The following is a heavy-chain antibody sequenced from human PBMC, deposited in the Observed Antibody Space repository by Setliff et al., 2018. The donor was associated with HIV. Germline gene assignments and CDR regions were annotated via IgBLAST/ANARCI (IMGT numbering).Heavy chain of an antibody. J-gene: IGHJ4*02. Sequence: PSETLSLTCAVSGYSISSGYYWGWIRQPPGKGLEWIGSIYHSGSTYYNPSLKSRVTISVDTSKNQFSLKLSSVTPADTAVYYCARRVVITTGSYYFDYWGQGSLVTVSS. CDR3: ARRVVITTGSYYFDY. CDR1: GYSISSGYY. D-gene: IGHD3-22*01. CDR2: IYHSGST. V-gene: IGHV4-38-2*01.